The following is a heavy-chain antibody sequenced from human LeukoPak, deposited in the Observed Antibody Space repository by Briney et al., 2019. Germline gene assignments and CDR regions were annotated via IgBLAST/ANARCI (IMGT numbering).Heavy chain of an antibody. J-gene: IGHJ4*02. CDR3: ARRLPVAGRAPDY. CDR2: VTHSRSI. V-gene: IGHV4-34*01. D-gene: IGHD6-19*01. Sequence: SETLSLTCAVYGGSFSDYYWSWIRQPPGKGLEWIGEVTHSRSINYNPSLKSRVTISVVMSMNQFSLKLSSVTAADTAVYYCARRLPVAGRAPDYWGPGTLVTVSS. CDR1: GGSFSDYY.